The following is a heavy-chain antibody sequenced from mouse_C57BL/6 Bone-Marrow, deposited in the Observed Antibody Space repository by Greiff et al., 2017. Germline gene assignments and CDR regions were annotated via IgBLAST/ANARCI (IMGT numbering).Heavy chain of an antibody. J-gene: IGHJ2*01. D-gene: IGHD1-3*01. CDR1: GSTFTSYG. CDR2: IYPRSGNT. CDR3: ARLNPYYFVY. V-gene: IGHV1-81*01. Sequence: QVQLQQSGAELARPGASVKLSCKASGSTFTSYGISWVKQRTGQGLEWIGEIYPRSGNTYYNEKFKGKATLTADKSPSTAYMELRSLTSEDSAVYFCARLNPYYFVYWGQGTTRTVSS.